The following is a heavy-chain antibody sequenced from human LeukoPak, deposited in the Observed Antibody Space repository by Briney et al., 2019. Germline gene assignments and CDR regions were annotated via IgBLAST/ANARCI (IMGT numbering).Heavy chain of an antibody. CDR1: GFTFSSYG. Sequence: GGSLRLSCAASGFTFSSYGMHWVRQAPGKGLEWVAVISYDGSNKYYADSVKGRFTISRDNSKNTLYLQMNSLRAEDTAVYYCARRHDTYYYGSGSYYYFDYWGQGTLVTVSS. CDR3: ARRHDTYYYGSGSYYYFDY. CDR2: ISYDGSNK. D-gene: IGHD3-10*01. V-gene: IGHV3-30*03. J-gene: IGHJ4*02.